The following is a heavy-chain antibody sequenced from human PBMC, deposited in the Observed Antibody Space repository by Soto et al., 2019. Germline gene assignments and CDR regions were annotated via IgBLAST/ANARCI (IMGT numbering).Heavy chain of an antibody. CDR3: ARGRIVGATSWFDP. D-gene: IGHD1-26*01. Sequence: PSETLSLTCAVYGGSFSGYYWSWIRQPPGKGLEWIGEINHSGSTNYNPSLKSRVTISVDTSKNQFSLKLSSVTAADTAVYYCARGRIVGATSWFDPWGQGTLVTVSS. V-gene: IGHV4-34*01. CDR2: INHSGST. J-gene: IGHJ5*02. CDR1: GGSFSGYY.